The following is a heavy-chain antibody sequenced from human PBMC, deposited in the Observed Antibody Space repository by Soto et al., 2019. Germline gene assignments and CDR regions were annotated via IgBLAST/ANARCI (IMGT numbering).Heavy chain of an antibody. CDR3: ASSRITMVPYGMDV. CDR1: GYTFTSYA. J-gene: IGHJ6*02. CDR2: INAGNGNT. D-gene: IGHD3-10*01. Sequence: VKVSCKASGYTFTSYAMHWVRQAPGQRLEWMGWINAGNGNTKYSQKFQGRVTITRDTSASTAYMELSSLRSEDTAVYYCASSRITMVPYGMDVWGQGTTVTVSS. V-gene: IGHV1-3*01.